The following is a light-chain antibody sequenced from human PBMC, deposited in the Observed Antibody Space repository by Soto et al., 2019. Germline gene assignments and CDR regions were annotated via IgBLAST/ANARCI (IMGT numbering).Light chain of an antibody. J-gene: IGKJ4*01. CDR1: QGISSY. CDR3: QQLNSYPLLT. V-gene: IGKV1-9*01. CDR2: AAS. Sequence: IQLTQSPSSLSASVGDRVTITCRASQGISSYLAWYQQKPGKAPKLLIYAASTLQSGVPSRFSGSGSGTDFTLTISSLQPEDFANYYCQQLNSYPLLTFGGGTKVDIK.